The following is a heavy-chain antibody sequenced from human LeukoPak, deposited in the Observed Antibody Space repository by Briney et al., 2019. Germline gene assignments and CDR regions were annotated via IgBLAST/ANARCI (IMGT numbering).Heavy chain of an antibody. V-gene: IGHV1-2*06. D-gene: IGHD3-22*01. CDR2: INPNSGGT. Sequence: GASVKVSCKASGYTFTGYYMHWVRQAPGQGLEWMGRINPNSGGTNYAQKFQGRVTMTRDTSISTAYMELSRLRSDDTAVYYCVQHYDSSGSYFDYWGQGTLVTVSS. CDR3: VQHYDSSGSYFDY. J-gene: IGHJ4*02. CDR1: GYTFTGYY.